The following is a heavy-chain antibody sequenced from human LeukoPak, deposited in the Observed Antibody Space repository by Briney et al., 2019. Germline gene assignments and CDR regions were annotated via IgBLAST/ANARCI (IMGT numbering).Heavy chain of an antibody. Sequence: PGGSLRLSCEVSGFVFDDYAMHWVRQSPGKGLEWVSGISWNSDDIDYADSVKGRFTISRDNARNSLYLQMKSLRPEDTAFYYCVKALRGANTWNYFDSWGQGTLVTVSS. J-gene: IGHJ5*01. CDR3: VKALRGANTWNYFDS. V-gene: IGHV3-9*01. D-gene: IGHD1-7*01. CDR1: GFVFDDYA. CDR2: ISWNSDDI.